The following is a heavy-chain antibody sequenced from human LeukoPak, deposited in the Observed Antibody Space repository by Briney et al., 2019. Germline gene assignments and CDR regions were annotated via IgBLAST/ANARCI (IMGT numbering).Heavy chain of an antibody. J-gene: IGHJ4*02. V-gene: IGHV4-39*07. Sequence: SSETLSLTCTVSGGSISSSSYYWGWIRQPPGKGLEWIGSIYYSGSTYYNPSLKSRVTISVDTSKNQFSLKLSSVTAADTAVYYCARYYYYDSSGTGEPFDYWGQGTLVTVSS. CDR2: IYYSGST. CDR1: GGSISSSSYY. CDR3: ARYYYYDSSGTGEPFDY. D-gene: IGHD3-22*01.